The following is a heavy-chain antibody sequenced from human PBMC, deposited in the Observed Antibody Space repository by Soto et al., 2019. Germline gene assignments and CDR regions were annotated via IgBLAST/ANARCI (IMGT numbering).Heavy chain of an antibody. Sequence: ASVNVSCKASGYTFTSYDINWVRQATGQGLEWMGWMNPNSGNTGYAQKFQGRVTMTRNTSISTAYMKLSSLRSEDTAVYYCLLGYCSSTSCYGAFDIWGEGTMVTVSS. D-gene: IGHD2-2*01. CDR3: LLGYCSSTSCYGAFDI. J-gene: IGHJ3*02. V-gene: IGHV1-8*01. CDR2: MNPNSGNT. CDR1: GYTFTSYD.